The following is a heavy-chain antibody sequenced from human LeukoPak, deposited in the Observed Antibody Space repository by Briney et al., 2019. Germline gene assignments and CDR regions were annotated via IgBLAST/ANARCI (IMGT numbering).Heavy chain of an antibody. J-gene: IGHJ4*02. V-gene: IGHV4-4*07. CDR3: ARDGMAARRNYFDY. CDR2: IYTSGST. D-gene: IGHD5-24*01. Sequence: SETLSLTCTVSGGSISSYYWSWIRQPAGKGLEWVGRIYTSGSTNYNPSLKSRVTMSVDTSKNQFSLKLSSVTAADTAVYYCARDGMAARRNYFDYWGQGTLVTVSS. CDR1: GGSISSYY.